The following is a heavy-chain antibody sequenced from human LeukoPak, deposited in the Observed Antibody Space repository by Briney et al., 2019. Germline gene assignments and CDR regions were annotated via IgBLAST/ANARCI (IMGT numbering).Heavy chain of an antibody. CDR2: INHSGST. CDR1: GGSFSGYY. V-gene: IGHV4-34*01. CDR3: ARQGDTAYYYVDY. Sequence: SETLSLTCAVYGGSFSGYYWSWIRQPPGKGLEWIGEINHSGSTNYNPSLKSRVTMSVDTSNNQFTLKLKSVTAADTAVYYCARQGDTAYYYVDYWGQGTLVTVSS. J-gene: IGHJ4*02. D-gene: IGHD5-18*01.